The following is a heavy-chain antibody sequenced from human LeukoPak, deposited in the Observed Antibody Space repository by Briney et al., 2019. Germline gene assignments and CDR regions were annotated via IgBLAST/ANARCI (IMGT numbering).Heavy chain of an antibody. Sequence: QSGGSLRLSCAASGFTFSSYWMHWVRQAPGKGLVWVSRINSDGSSTSYADSVKGRFTTSRDNAKNTLYLQMNSLRAEDTAVYYCARRRGYSYGSDYWGQGTLVTVS. J-gene: IGHJ4*02. D-gene: IGHD5-18*01. CDR3: ARRRGYSYGSDY. CDR1: GFTFSSYW. V-gene: IGHV3-74*01. CDR2: INSDGSST.